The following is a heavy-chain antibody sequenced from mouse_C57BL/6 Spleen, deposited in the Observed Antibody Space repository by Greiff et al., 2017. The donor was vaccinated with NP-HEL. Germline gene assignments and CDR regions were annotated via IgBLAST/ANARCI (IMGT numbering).Heavy chain of an antibody. V-gene: IGHV3-6*01. CDR3: ARGGYFDD. CDR2: ISYDGSN. Sequence: EVHLVESGPGLVKPSQSLSLTCSVTGYSITSGYYWNWIRQFPGNKLEWMGYISYDGSNNYNPSLKNRISITRDTSKNQFFLKLKSVTTEDTATYYCARGGYFDDWGQGTTLTVSS. CDR1: GYSITSGYY. J-gene: IGHJ2*01.